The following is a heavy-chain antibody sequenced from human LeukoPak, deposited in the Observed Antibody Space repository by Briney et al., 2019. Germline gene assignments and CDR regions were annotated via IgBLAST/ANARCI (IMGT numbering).Heavy chain of an antibody. Sequence: SETLSLTCTVSGGSISGSSYYWGWIRQPPGKGLEWIGSIYYSGSTYYNPSLKSRVTISVDTSKNQFSLKLSSVTAADTAVYYCARDSYSSSWYYFDYWGQGTLVTVSS. D-gene: IGHD6-13*01. CDR3: ARDSYSSSWYYFDY. CDR2: IYYSGST. J-gene: IGHJ4*02. V-gene: IGHV4-39*07. CDR1: GGSISGSSYY.